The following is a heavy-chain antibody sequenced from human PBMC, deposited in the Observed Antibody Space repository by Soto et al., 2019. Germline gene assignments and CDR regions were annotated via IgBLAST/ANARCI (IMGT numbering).Heavy chain of an antibody. J-gene: IGHJ5*02. V-gene: IGHV4-31*03. D-gene: IGHD3-3*01. CDR1: GGSISSGGYY. Sequence: QVQLQESGPGLVKPSQTLSLTCTVSGGSISSGGYYWSWIRQHPGKGLEWIGYIYYSGSTYYNPSLKSRVTISVDTSKNQVSLKLSSVTAADTAVYYCARAGDDFWINNWFDPWGQGTLVTVSS. CDR2: IYYSGST. CDR3: ARAGDDFWINNWFDP.